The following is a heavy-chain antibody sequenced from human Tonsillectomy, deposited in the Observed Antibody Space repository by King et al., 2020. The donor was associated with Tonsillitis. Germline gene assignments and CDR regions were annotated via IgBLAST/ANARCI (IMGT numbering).Heavy chain of an antibody. CDR3: ARVTRVQTRDYHNAGVYYAPGAFEI. D-gene: IGHD3-22*01. V-gene: IGHV4-31*01. J-gene: IGHJ3*02. CDR1: GGSISSAFYS. Sequence: VQLQESGPGLVKPSQTLSLTCTVSGGSISSAFYSWRWIRQHPGKGLEGYGDIYYRRPTYYNSSLESLLTMSVDTSQIQLSLKLRSVTAADTALYDCARVTRVQTRDYHNAGVYYAPGAFEIWGQGTMVTVSS. CDR2: IYYRRPT.